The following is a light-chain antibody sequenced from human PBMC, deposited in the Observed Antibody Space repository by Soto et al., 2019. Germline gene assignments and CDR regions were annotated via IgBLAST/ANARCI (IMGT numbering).Light chain of an antibody. Sequence: EIVLTQSPVTLSLSPGERATLSCRASQSVSSYLAWYQQKPGQAPRLLIYDASTRATGISARFSGSGSGTDFTLTISSLEPEDFAMYYCQQRSNWPVTFGQGTKVEVK. CDR1: QSVSSY. CDR2: DAS. J-gene: IGKJ1*01. V-gene: IGKV3-11*01. CDR3: QQRSNWPVT.